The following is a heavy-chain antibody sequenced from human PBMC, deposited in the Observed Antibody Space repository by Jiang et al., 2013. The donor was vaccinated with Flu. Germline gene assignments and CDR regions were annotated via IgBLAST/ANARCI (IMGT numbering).Heavy chain of an antibody. V-gene: IGHV1-69*10. CDR1: GYSFTKYA. Sequence: GAEVKKPGASVKVSCETSGYSFTKYAISWVRQAPGQGLEWMGWIIPILGIANYAQKFQGRVTITADKSTSTAYMELSSLRSEDTAVYYCARVEVPAAMVLGRRRGHQPLDYWGQGTLVTVSS. CDR2: IIPILGIA. D-gene: IGHD2-2*01. J-gene: IGHJ4*02. CDR3: ARVEVPAAMVLGRRRGHQPLDY.